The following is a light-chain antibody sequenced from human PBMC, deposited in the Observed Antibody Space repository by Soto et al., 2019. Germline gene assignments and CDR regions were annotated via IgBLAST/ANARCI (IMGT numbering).Light chain of an antibody. Sequence: DIHMTQSPSSLSASVGDRVSITCRASQNIKKFLNWYQQRPGKAPSALIHATSTLQNGVSSRFSGSGSDTGFTLTITDLQPEDFATYFCQQSYTSPLTFGGGTKVDIK. CDR1: QNIKKF. CDR2: ATS. V-gene: IGKV1-39*01. CDR3: QQSYTSPLT. J-gene: IGKJ4*01.